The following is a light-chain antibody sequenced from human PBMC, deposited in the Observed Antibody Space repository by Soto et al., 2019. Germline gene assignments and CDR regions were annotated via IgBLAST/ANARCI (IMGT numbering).Light chain of an antibody. V-gene: IGKV3D-15*01. J-gene: IGKJ5*01. CDR2: GAS. CDR1: QSVSSN. CDR3: QQYNNWPWRGIT. Sequence: EIVMTQSPATLSVSPGERATLSCRASQSVSSNLAWYQQKPGQAPRLLIYGASTRATGIPARFSGSGSGTEFTLTISSLQSEDFAVYYCQQYNNWPWRGITFGQGTRLENK.